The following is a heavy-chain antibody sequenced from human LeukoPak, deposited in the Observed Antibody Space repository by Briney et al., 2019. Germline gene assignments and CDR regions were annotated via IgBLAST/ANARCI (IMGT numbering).Heavy chain of an antibody. CDR2: IYYSGST. CDR3: ASMTYDAFDI. CDR1: GASISSGDYY. Sequence: SQTLSLTCSVSGASISSGDYYWSWMRQPPGKGLEWIGSIYYSGSTYYNPSLKSRVTISVDTSKNQFSLKLSSVTAADTAVYYCASMTYDAFDIWGQGTMVTVSS. J-gene: IGHJ3*02. D-gene: IGHD2-21*02. V-gene: IGHV4-39*01.